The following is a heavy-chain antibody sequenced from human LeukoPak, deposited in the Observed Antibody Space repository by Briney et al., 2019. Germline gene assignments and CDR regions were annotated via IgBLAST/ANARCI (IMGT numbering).Heavy chain of an antibody. V-gene: IGHV1-2*02. CDR1: GYTFISYY. CDR2: INPNSGGT. J-gene: IGHJ4*02. Sequence: ASVKVSCRASGYTFISYYIHWVRQAPGQGLEWMGWINPNSGGTNYAQKFQGRVTMTRDTSISTAYMELSRLRSDDTAVYYCAREWDRGVADFDYWGQGTLVTVSS. D-gene: IGHD3-10*01. CDR3: AREWDRGVADFDY.